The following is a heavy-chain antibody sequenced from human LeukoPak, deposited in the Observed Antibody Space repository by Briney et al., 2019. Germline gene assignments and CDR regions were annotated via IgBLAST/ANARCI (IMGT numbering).Heavy chain of an antibody. CDR1: GGSISSGDYY. V-gene: IGHV4-30-4*01. CDR2: IYYSGST. J-gene: IGHJ2*01. D-gene: IGHD3-22*01. CDR3: ARGHYDSSGYYHNWYFDL. Sequence: SQTLSLTCTVSGGSISSGDYYWRWIRQPPGKGLEWIGYIYYSGSTYYNPSLKSRVTISVDTSKNQFSLKLSSVTAADTAVYYCARGHYDSSGYYHNWYFDLWGRGTLVTVSS.